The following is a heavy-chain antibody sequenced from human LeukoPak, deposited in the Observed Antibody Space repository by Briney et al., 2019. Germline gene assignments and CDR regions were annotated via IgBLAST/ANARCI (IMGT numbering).Heavy chain of an antibody. V-gene: IGHV4-39*01. CDR3: ARHGARGSLTHFDY. Sequence: PSETLSLTCTVSGGSINISNYYWGWIRQPPGKGLEWTGSIYYSVSTYYNPSLKSRVTISVDTSKNQFSLKLSSVTAADTAVYYCARHGARGSLTHFDYWGQGTLVTVSS. CDR1: GGSINISNYY. J-gene: IGHJ4*02. CDR2: IYYSVST. D-gene: IGHD3-16*01.